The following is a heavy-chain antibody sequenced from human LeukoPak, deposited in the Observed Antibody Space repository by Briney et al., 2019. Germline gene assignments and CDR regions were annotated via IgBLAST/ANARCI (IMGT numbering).Heavy chain of an antibody. Sequence: GGSLRLSCAASGFTFSSYWMHWVRQAPGKGLVWVSHISSDGSTTRYADSVKGRFTISRDNAKSTLFLHMNSLRADDTAIYHWVRDRGSFSKWGQGTLVTVSS. CDR3: VRDRGSFSK. J-gene: IGHJ4*02. D-gene: IGHD1-26*01. V-gene: IGHV3-74*01. CDR2: ISSDGSTT. CDR1: GFTFSSYW.